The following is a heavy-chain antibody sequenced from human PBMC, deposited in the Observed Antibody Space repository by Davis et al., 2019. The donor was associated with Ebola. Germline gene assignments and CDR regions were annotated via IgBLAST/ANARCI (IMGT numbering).Heavy chain of an antibody. CDR2: IRYDGINT. CDR3: AKDTSNIWFDI. V-gene: IGHV3-30*02. Sequence: GGSLRLSCAASGFTFSSYGMHWVRQAPGKGLEWVAFIRYDGINTYSADSVKGRFTISRDNSKNTLYLQMNGLRVDDTAIYYCAKDTSNIWFDIWGQGTMVTVSS. D-gene: IGHD1-26*01. CDR1: GFTFSSYG. J-gene: IGHJ3*02.